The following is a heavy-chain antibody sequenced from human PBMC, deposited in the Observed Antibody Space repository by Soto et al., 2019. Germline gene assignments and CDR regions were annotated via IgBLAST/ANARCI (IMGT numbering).Heavy chain of an antibody. CDR3: ARDRGGYSDH. CDR2: IWYDGSNT. Sequence: QVQLVESGGGVVQPGRSLRLSCAASGFTFSSYGMYWVRQAPGKGLEWVAVIWYDGSNTYYADSVKGRFTISRDNSNNALYLQMTSLRAEGTAVYYCARDRGGYSDHWGQGTLVTVSS. V-gene: IGHV3-33*01. CDR1: GFTFSSYG. D-gene: IGHD3-22*01. J-gene: IGHJ4*02.